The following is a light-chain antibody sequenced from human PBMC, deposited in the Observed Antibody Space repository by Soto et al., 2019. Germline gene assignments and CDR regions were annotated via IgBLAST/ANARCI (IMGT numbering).Light chain of an antibody. CDR1: SSDVGAYNY. J-gene: IGLJ2*01. CDR2: EVS. CDR3: SSYTTTTTHVV. Sequence: LTQPASVSGSPGQSITISCTGTSSDVGAYNYVSWFQQHPGKVPKLMIYEVSNRPSGISDRFSASKSGNTASLTISGLQVEDKADYYCSSYTTTTTHVVFGGGTKFTVL. V-gene: IGLV2-14*01.